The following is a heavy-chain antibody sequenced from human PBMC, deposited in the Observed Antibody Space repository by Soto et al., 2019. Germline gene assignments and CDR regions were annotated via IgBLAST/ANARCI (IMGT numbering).Heavy chain of an antibody. Sequence: ASVKVSCKASGYTFTSYAMHWVRQAPGQRLEWMGWINAGNGNTKYSQKFQGRVTITRDTSASTAYMELSSLRSEDTAVYYCAREKVRGVMVYYYYGMDVWGQGTTVTSP. V-gene: IGHV1-3*01. CDR1: GYTFTSYA. D-gene: IGHD3-10*01. CDR2: INAGNGNT. CDR3: AREKVRGVMVYYYYGMDV. J-gene: IGHJ6*02.